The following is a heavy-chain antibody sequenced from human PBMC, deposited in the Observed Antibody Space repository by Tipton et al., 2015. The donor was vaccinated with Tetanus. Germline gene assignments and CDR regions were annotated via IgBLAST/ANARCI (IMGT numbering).Heavy chain of an antibody. CDR1: GDSVSSNSAA. J-gene: IGHJ4*02. CDR2: TYYRSKWYN. V-gene: IGHV6-1*01. Sequence: GLVKPSQTLSLTCAISGDSVSSNSAAWNWIRQSPSRGLEWLGRTYYRSKWYNDYAVSVKSRITINPDTSKNQFSLQLNSVTPEDTAVYYCARGAYYYDSSGLHNYFDYWGQGTLVTVSS. CDR3: ARGAYYYDSSGLHNYFDY. D-gene: IGHD3-22*01.